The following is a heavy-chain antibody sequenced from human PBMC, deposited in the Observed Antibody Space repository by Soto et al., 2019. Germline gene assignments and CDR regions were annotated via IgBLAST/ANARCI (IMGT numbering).Heavy chain of an antibody. CDR2: IYYSGST. CDR1: GGSISSYY. J-gene: IGHJ4*02. D-gene: IGHD5-12*01. Sequence: SETLSLTCTVSGGSISSYYWSWIRQPLGKGLEWIGYIYYSGSTNYNPSLKSRVTISVDTSKNQFSLKLSSVTAADTAVYYCARAGFATQGFDYWGQGTPVTVS. V-gene: IGHV4-59*01. CDR3: ARAGFATQGFDY.